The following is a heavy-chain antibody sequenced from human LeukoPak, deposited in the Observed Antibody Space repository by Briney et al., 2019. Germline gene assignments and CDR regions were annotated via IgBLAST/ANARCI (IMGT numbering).Heavy chain of an antibody. CDR3: ARDWVELKWGLLYYYYYGMDV. D-gene: IGHD1-26*01. CDR1: GFTFSSYA. J-gene: IGHJ6*02. CDR2: ISYDGSNK. Sequence: GRSLRLSCAASGFTFSSYAMHWVRQAPGKGLEWVAVISYDGSNKYYADSVKGRFTISRDNSKNTLYLQMNSLRAEDTAVYYCARDWVELKWGLLYYYYYGMDVWGQGTTVTVSS. V-gene: IGHV3-30-3*01.